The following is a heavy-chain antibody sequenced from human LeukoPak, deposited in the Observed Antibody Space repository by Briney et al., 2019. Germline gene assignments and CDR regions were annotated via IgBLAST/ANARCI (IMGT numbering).Heavy chain of an antibody. V-gene: IGHV1-8*03. J-gene: IGHJ6*03. CDR3: ARGGREWELSNYYYYMDV. CDR1: GYTFTSYD. CDR2: MNPNSGNT. D-gene: IGHD1-26*01. Sequence: ASLKLSCKASGYTFTSYDINWMRQAPGQGLEWMGWMNPNSGNTGYAQKFQGRATITRNTYLSTAYMELSSLRSDDTAVYYCARGGREWELSNYYYYMDVWGKGTTVTISS.